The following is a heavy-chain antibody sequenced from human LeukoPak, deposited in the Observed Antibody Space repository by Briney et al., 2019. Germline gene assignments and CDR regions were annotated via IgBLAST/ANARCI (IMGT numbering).Heavy chain of an antibody. Sequence: SETLSLTCTVSGGSIRSCYWSWIRQPPGKGLEWIAYIYYSGSTNYNPSLKSRVTISVDTSKNQFSLKVTSVTAADTAIYYCARAAYGSTYLFDSWGQGTLVTVSS. D-gene: IGHD6-13*01. J-gene: IGHJ4*02. CDR3: ARAAYGSTYLFDS. CDR2: IYYSGST. CDR1: GGSIRSCY. V-gene: IGHV4-59*01.